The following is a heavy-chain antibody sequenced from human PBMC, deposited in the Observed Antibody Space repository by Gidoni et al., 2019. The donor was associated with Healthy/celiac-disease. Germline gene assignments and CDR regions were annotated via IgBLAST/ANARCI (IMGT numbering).Heavy chain of an antibody. CDR2: ISGSGGST. V-gene: IGHV3-23*01. D-gene: IGHD3-22*01. CDR3: AKSVYYYDSSGYYALYFDL. J-gene: IGHJ2*01. Sequence: EVQLLESGGGLVQPGGSLRLSCAASGFTFRSYAMSWVRQAPGKGLEGVSAISGSGGSTYYPDSVKGRFTISRDNSKNTLYLQMNSLRAEDTAVYYCAKSVYYYDSSGYYALYFDLWGRGTLVTVSS. CDR1: GFTFRSYA.